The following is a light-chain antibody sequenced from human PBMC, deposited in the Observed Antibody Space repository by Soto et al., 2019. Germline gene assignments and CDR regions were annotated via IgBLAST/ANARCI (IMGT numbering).Light chain of an antibody. Sequence: SYELTQPLSVSVALGQTARITCGGNNIGSKNVHWYQQKPGQAPVLVIYRDSNRPSGIPERFSGSNSGNTATLTISRAQAGDEADYYCQVWDSSTVVFGTGTQLTVL. J-gene: IGLJ1*01. CDR3: QVWDSSTVV. CDR2: RDS. V-gene: IGLV3-9*01. CDR1: NIGSKN.